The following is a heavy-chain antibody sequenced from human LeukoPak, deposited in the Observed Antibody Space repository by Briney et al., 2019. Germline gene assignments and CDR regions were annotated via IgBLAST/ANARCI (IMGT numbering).Heavy chain of an antibody. D-gene: IGHD5-24*01. Sequence: PGGSLRLSCAASGLTVSTNYMSWVRQVPGKGLEWVSLIYSSGSTYYADSVKGRSTISRDHSKNTLYLQMNSLTAEDTAVYYCARTSLSGDGYKVGYFDYWGQGTLVTVSS. CDR3: ARTSLSGDGYKVGYFDY. V-gene: IGHV3-53*01. J-gene: IGHJ4*02. CDR1: GLTVSTNY. CDR2: IYSSGST.